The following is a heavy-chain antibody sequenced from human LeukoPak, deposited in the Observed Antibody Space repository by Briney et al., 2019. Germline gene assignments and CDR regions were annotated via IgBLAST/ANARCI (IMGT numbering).Heavy chain of an antibody. D-gene: IGHD3-3*01. CDR3: ATDRGWRTSGYYLYYFEY. CDR1: GFIFTNYF. V-gene: IGHV3-7*01. J-gene: IGHJ4*02. CDR2: IKHDGSEK. Sequence: KAGGSLRLSRAASGFIFTNYFMSWVRQAPGKGLEWVASIKHDGSEKYYVDSVRGRFTISRDNTMNSLYLQMSSLRAEDTAVYYCATDRGWRTSGYYLYYFEYWGQGTLATYSS.